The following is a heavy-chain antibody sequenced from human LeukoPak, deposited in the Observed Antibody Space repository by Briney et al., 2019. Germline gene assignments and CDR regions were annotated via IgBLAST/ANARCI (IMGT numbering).Heavy chain of an antibody. CDR2: ISSNRDNT. V-gene: IGHV3-64D*06. Sequence: HTGGSLRLSCSVSGLTFSTYVMHWVRQAPGKGLEYVSAISSNRDNTYYADSVKGRFTISRDNSKNTLCLQMSSLRADDTAVYYCVRGTGYWGQGTLVTVSS. CDR3: VRGTGY. J-gene: IGHJ4*02. CDR1: GLTFSTYV.